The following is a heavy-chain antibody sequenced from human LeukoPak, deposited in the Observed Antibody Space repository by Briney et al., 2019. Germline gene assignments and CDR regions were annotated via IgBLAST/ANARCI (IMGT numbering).Heavy chain of an antibody. CDR2: IYYSGST. J-gene: IGHJ6*02. Sequence: SETLSLTCTVSGGSISSYYWSWIRQPPGTGLEWIGYIYYSGSTNYNPSLKSRVTVSVDTSKNQFSLKLSSVTAADTAVYYCARHGRSGWLNYYYYGMDVWGQGTTVTVSS. CDR1: GGSISSYY. V-gene: IGHV4-59*08. D-gene: IGHD6-19*01. CDR3: ARHGRSGWLNYYYYGMDV.